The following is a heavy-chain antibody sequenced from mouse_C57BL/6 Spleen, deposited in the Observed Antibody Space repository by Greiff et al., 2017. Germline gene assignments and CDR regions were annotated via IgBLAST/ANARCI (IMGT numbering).Heavy chain of an antibody. J-gene: IGHJ2*01. CDR1: GYTFTDYN. D-gene: IGHD2-4*01. Sequence: EVQLQQSGPELVKPGASVKIPCKASGYTFTDYNMDWVKQSHGKSLEWIGDINPNNGGTIYNQKFKGKATLTVDKSSSTAYMELRSLTSEDTAVYYCARFYYDYDDGYYFDYWGQGTTLTVSS. CDR3: ARFYYDYDDGYYFDY. V-gene: IGHV1-18*01. CDR2: INPNNGGT.